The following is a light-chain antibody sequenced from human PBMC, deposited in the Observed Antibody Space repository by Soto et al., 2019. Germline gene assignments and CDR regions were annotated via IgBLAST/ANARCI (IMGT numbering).Light chain of an antibody. V-gene: IGKV1-5*01. CDR2: DAS. CDR1: QGISNS. Sequence: DIQMTQSPSTLSASIGDRVTLTCRASQGISNSLAWYQQKPGKAPRLLIYDASSLESGVPSRLSGSGSGTDFTLTITSLQPDDFATYYCQQYSSYSLTFGQGTKVEF. J-gene: IGKJ1*01. CDR3: QQYSSYSLT.